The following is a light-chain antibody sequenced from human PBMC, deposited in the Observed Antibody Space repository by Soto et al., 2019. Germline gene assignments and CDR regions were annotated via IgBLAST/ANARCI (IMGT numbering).Light chain of an antibody. J-gene: IGKJ1*01. V-gene: IGKV3-20*01. Sequence: EIELTQSPGTLSLSAGERATPYCRASQSISSSYLAWYQQKPGQAPTVLIYGASSRATAIPDRFSGSGSGTDFTLTISRLEPEDFAVYYCQQYDTSPRFGQGTKVDIK. CDR1: QSISSSY. CDR2: GAS. CDR3: QQYDTSPR.